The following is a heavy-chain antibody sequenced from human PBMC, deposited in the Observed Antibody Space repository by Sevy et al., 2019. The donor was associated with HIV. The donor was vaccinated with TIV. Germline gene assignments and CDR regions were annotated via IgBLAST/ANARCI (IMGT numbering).Heavy chain of an antibody. Sequence: SETLSLTCTVSGYSIIGDCYWGWIRQPPGKGLEWIVHIYHSGSTYYNPSLDSRVTPSVDTSKNQFSLRLSSVTAADTAIYYCARVKLRGAYYYDFWGQGTLVTVSS. CDR3: ARVKLRGAYYYDF. J-gene: IGHJ4*02. CDR1: GYSIIGDCY. CDR2: IYHSGST. V-gene: IGHV4-38-2*02.